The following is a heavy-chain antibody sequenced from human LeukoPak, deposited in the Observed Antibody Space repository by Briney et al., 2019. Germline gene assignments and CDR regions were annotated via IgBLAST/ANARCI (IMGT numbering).Heavy chain of an antibody. V-gene: IGHV4-34*01. J-gene: IGHJ4*02. CDR3: ASRLGYCSGGSCPSFGY. CDR2: INHSGST. D-gene: IGHD2-15*01. CDR1: GGSFSGYY. Sequence: PSETLSLTCAVYGGSFSGYYWSWIRQPPGKGLEWIGEINHSGSTNYNPSLKSRVTISVDTSKNQFSLKLSSVTAADTAVYYCASRLGYCSGGSCPSFGYWGQGTLVTVSS.